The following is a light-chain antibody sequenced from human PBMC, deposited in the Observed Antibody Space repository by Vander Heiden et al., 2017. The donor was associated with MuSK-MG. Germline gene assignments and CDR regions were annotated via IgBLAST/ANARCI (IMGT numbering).Light chain of an antibody. V-gene: IGLV3-21*02. Sequence: SYVLTQPPSVSVAPGQTARITCGGKSIGSYSVHWYQQKPGQAPVLVVYDDSDRRSGIPERFSGSNSGNTATLTISRVEAGDEADYYCQVWDSRSDFVVFGGGTKLTVL. J-gene: IGLJ2*01. CDR1: SIGSYS. CDR3: QVWDSRSDFVV. CDR2: DDS.